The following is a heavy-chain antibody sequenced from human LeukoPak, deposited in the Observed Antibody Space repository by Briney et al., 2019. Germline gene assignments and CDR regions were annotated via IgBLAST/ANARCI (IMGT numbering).Heavy chain of an antibody. J-gene: IGHJ6*02. Sequence: SETLSLTCSVSDGSINSYYWNWIRRPPGKGLEWVGYIYYNGNTNYSPSLKSRVTMSVDTSKNLFSLKVSSVTAADTAVYYCARGRSNYYGMDVWGQGTTVTVSS. D-gene: IGHD1-26*01. CDR1: DGSINSYY. V-gene: IGHV4-59*01. CDR2: IYYNGNT. CDR3: ARGRSNYYGMDV.